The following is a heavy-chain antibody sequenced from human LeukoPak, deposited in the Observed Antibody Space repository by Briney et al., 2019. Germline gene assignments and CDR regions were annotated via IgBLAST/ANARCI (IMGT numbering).Heavy chain of an antibody. D-gene: IGHD3-9*01. CDR3: ARAYTMYYDILTGQDAFDI. J-gene: IGHJ3*02. V-gene: IGHV3-7*01. CDR1: GFAFSSYW. Sequence: GGSLRLSCAASGFAFSSYWMSWVRQAPGKGLEWVASIKQDGSEKYYVDSVKGRFTISRDNAKNSLYLQMNSLRAEDTAVYYCARAYTMYYDILTGQDAFDIWGQGTMVTVSS. CDR2: IKQDGSEK.